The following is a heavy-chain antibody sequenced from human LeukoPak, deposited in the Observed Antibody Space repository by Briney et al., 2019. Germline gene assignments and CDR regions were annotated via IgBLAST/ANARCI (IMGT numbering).Heavy chain of an antibody. D-gene: IGHD1-26*01. CDR1: GFTFSSYE. CDR3: AREWELLRYDAFDI. Sequence: GGSLRLSCAASGFTFSSYEMNWVRQAPGKGLEWVSYISSSGSTIYYADSVKGRFTISRDNAKNSLYLQMNSLRAEDTAVYYCAREWELLRYDAFDIWGQGTMVAVSS. CDR2: ISSSGSTI. J-gene: IGHJ3*02. V-gene: IGHV3-48*03.